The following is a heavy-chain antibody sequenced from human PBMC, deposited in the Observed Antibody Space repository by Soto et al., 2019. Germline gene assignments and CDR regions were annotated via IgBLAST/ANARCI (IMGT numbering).Heavy chain of an antibody. Sequence: QVQLVQSGAEVKKPGSSVKVSCKASGGTFSSYAISWVRQAPGQGLEWMGGIIPIFGTANYAQKFQGRVTITADESTSTADMELSSLRSEDTAVYYCARDQVVATKLYYYYYGMDVWGQGTTVTVSS. CDR1: GGTFSSYA. J-gene: IGHJ6*02. CDR2: IIPIFGTA. CDR3: ARDQVVATKLYYYYYGMDV. D-gene: IGHD5-12*01. V-gene: IGHV1-69*12.